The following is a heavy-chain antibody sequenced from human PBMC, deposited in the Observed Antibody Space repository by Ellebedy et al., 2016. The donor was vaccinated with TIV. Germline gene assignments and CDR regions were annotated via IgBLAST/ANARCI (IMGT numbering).Heavy chain of an antibody. CDR1: GFTFSGSA. D-gene: IGHD6-19*01. Sequence: GGSLRLXXAASGFTFSGSAMHWVRQASGKGLEWVGRIRSKANSYATAYAASVKGRFTISRDDSKNTAYLQMNSLKTEDTAVYYCTRSGSGDLDYWGQGTLVTVSS. V-gene: IGHV3-73*01. J-gene: IGHJ4*02. CDR3: TRSGSGDLDY. CDR2: IRSKANSYAT.